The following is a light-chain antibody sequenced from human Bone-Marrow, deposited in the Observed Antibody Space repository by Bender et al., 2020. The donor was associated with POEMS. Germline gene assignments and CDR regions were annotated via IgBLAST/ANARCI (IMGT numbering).Light chain of an antibody. J-gene: IGLJ3*02. V-gene: IGLV2-23*02. CDR3: CSYAGSPWV. Sequence: QSALSQPASVSGSPGQSITISCTGTSSDIGGYNYVSWYQQHPGKAPKLIIYDVSKRPSGVSNRFSGSKSGNTASLTISGLQADDEANYYCCSYAGSPWVFGGGTKLTVL. CDR1: SSDIGGYNY. CDR2: DVS.